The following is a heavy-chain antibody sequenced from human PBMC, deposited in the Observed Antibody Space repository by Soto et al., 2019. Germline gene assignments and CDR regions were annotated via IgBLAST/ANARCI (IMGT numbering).Heavy chain of an antibody. CDR1: EFTFNTYP. D-gene: IGHD3-10*01. Sequence: PGGSLTPPCATHEFTFNTYPRPWFPQAPGKWLEWVSSISSPAGRTSSYADSVKGRFAISRDFSDNTVYLQMNNLRVDDTAVYFCAKGVLSFHYGMEVWGQGTTVTVSS. J-gene: IGHJ6*02. V-gene: IGHV3-23*01. CDR2: ISSPAGRT. CDR3: AKGVLSFHYGMEV.